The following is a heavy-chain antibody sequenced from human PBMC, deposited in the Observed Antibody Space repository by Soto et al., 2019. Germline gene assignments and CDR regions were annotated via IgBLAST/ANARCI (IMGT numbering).Heavy chain of an antibody. CDR3: ARDGKLELRGYYYGMDF. CDR2: IYTSGST. V-gene: IGHV4-4*07. Sequence: SETLSLTCVVSGGSITSYHWSWIRQFPGKGLEWIGRIYTSGSTNYNPPLKSRVTMSVDTAKNQFSLKLSSVTAADTAVYYCARDGKLELRGYYYGMDFWGQGTTVTVSS. CDR1: GGSITSYH. D-gene: IGHD1-7*01. J-gene: IGHJ6*02.